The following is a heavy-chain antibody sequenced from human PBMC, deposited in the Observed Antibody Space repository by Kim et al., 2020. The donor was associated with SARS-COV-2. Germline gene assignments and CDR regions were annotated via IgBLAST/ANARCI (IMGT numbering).Heavy chain of an antibody. CDR1: GGTFSSYA. D-gene: IGHD1-26*01. J-gene: IGHJ4*02. Sequence: SVKVSCKASGGTFSSYAISWVRQAPGQGLEWMGRIIPILGIANYAQKFQGRVTITADKSTSTAYMELSSLRSEDTAVYYCASLLVGATEGFDYWGQGTLVTVSS. CDR3: ASLLVGATEGFDY. V-gene: IGHV1-69*04. CDR2: IIPILGIA.